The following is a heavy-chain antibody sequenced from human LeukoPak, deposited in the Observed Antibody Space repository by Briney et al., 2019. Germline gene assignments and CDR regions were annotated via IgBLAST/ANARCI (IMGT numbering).Heavy chain of an antibody. J-gene: IGHJ3*02. Sequence: PSETLSLTCTVSGGSISSYYWNWIRQPPGKGLGWIGYFHYSGSTNYNPSLQSRVTISVDTSKNQFSLKLSSVTAADTAVYYCARGPQLRGAFDIWGQGTMVTVSS. V-gene: IGHV4-59*01. D-gene: IGHD4-17*01. CDR1: GGSISSYY. CDR3: ARGPQLRGAFDI. CDR2: FHYSGST.